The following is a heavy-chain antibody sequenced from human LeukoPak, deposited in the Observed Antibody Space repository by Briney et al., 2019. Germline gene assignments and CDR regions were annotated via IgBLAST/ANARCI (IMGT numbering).Heavy chain of an antibody. V-gene: IGHV3-23*01. CDR3: AKVGGLGSFYRSPYFAY. J-gene: IGHJ4*02. CDR2: ISGSGGST. CDR1: GFTFSSYA. Sequence: QTGGSLRLSCAASGFTFSSYAMSWVRQAPGKGLEWVSAISGSGGSTYYADSVKGRFTISRDNSKNTLYLQMNSLRPEDTALYYCAKVGGLGSFYRSPYFAYWGQGTLVTVSS. D-gene: IGHD3-10*01.